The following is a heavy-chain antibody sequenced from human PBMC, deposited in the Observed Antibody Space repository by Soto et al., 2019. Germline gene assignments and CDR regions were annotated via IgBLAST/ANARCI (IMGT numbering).Heavy chain of an antibody. CDR2: IYYSGST. V-gene: IGHV4-59*12. CDR3: ARDRVTTRLGRSNWFDP. Sequence: SETLSLTCTVSGGSISSYYWSWIRQPPGKGLEWIGYIYYSGSTNYNPSLKSRVTISVDTSKNQFSLKLSSVTAADTAVYYCARDRVTTRLGRSNWFDPWGQGTLVTVSS. CDR1: GGSISSYY. D-gene: IGHD4-4*01. J-gene: IGHJ5*02.